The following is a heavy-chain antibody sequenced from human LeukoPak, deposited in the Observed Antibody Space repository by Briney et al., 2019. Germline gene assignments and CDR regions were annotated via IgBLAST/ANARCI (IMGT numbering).Heavy chain of an antibody. V-gene: IGHV1-69*05. CDR3: ARVFRWGSPGAFDI. D-gene: IGHD3-16*01. Sequence: SVKVSCKASGGTFSSYAISWVRQAPGQGLEWMGRIIPIFGTANYAQKFQGRVTMTRDTPISTAYMELSRLRSDDTAVYYCARVFRWGSPGAFDIWGQGTMVTVSS. J-gene: IGHJ3*02. CDR1: GGTFSSYA. CDR2: IIPIFGTA.